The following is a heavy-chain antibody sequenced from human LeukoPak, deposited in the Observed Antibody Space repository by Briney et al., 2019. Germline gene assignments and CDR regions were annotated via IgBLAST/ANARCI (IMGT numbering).Heavy chain of an antibody. D-gene: IGHD4-17*01. CDR3: ARWDYGDYLHFDY. CDR1: GFTFSSYE. V-gene: IGHV3-48*03. Sequence: GGSLRLSCAASGFTFSSYEMNWVRQAPGKGLEWVSYISSSGSTIYYADSVKGRFTISRDNAKNSLYLQMNSVSAEHTAVYYCARWDYGDYLHFDYWGQGTLVTVSS. CDR2: ISSSGSTI. J-gene: IGHJ4*02.